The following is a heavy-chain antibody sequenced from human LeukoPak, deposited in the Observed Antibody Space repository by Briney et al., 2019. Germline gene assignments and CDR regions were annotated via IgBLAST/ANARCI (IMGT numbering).Heavy chain of an antibody. V-gene: IGHV1-69*05. J-gene: IGHJ1*01. CDR3: ATRADQLFYEYFQH. CDR2: IIPIFGTA. CDR1: GGTFSSYA. Sequence: SVKVSCKASGGTFSSYAISWVRQAPGQGLEWMGGIIPIFGTANYAQKFQGRVTITTDESTSTAYMELSSLRSEDTAVYYCATRADQLFYEYFQHWGQGSLVTASS. D-gene: IGHD2/OR15-2a*01.